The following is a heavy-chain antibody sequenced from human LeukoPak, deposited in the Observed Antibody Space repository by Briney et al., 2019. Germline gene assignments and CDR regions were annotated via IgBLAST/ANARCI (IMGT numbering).Heavy chain of an antibody. D-gene: IGHD3-22*01. CDR3: ASQSPDYYDSSGSPHSS. CDR1: RVTSADYT. J-gene: IGHJ5*02. Sequence: GRSLRLSCPASRVTSADYTGTWFRQAPGKGLEWVGFIRSKAYGGTAQYAASVQGRFTISRDDSKSAAYLQMNSLKTEDTAMYYCASQSPDYYDSSGSPHSSWGQGTLVTVSS. CDR2: IRSKAYGGTA. V-gene: IGHV3-49*03.